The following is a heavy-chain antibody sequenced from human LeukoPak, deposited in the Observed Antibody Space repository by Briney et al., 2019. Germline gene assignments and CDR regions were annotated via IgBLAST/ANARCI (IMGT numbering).Heavy chain of an antibody. CDR3: ATDRGEYYYGSGSYYNFDY. CDR1: GYTLTELS. J-gene: IGHJ4*02. Sequence: ASVKASCKVSGYTLTELSMHWVRQAPGKGLEWMGGFDPGDGETIYAQKFQGRVTMTEDTSTDTAYMELSSLRSEDTAVYYSATDRGEYYYGSGSYYNFDYWGQGTLVTVSS. D-gene: IGHD3-10*01. V-gene: IGHV1-24*01. CDR2: FDPGDGET.